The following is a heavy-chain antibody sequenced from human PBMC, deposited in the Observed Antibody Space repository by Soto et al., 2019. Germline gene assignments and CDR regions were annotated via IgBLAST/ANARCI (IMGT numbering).Heavy chain of an antibody. CDR2: IVVGSGNT. J-gene: IGHJ6*02. CDR3: AVDTKTQPAVAGLMLYYGMDV. CDR1: GFTFTSSA. V-gene: IGHV1-58*01. Sequence: SVKVSCKASGFTFTSSAVQWVRQARGQRLEWIGWIVVGSGNTNYAQKFQERVTITRDMSTSTAYMELSSLRSEDTDVYYCAVDTKTQPAVAGLMLYYGMDVWAQGTRITVSS. D-gene: IGHD6-19*01.